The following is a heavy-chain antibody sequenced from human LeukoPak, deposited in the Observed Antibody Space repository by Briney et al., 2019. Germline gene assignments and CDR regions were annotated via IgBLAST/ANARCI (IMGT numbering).Heavy chain of an antibody. CDR2: IIPILGIA. D-gene: IGHD3-22*01. J-gene: IGHJ4*02. Sequence: GASVKVSCKASGGTFSSYAISWVRQAPGQGLEWMGRIIPILGIANYAQKFQGRVTITADKSTSTAYMELSSLRSEDTAVYYCARDYYDSSEIDYWGQGTLVTVSS. V-gene: IGHV1-69*04. CDR3: ARDYYDSSEIDY. CDR1: GGTFSSYA.